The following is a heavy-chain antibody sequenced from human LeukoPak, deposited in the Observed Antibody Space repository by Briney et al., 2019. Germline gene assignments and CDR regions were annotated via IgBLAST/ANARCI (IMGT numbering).Heavy chain of an antibody. CDR2: ISAYNGNT. Sequence: ASVKVSCKASGYTFTSYGISWVRQAPGQGLEWMGWISAYNGNTNYAQKLQGRVTMTRDTSISTAYMELSRLRSDDTAVYYCAREYGYSYGTFDYWGQGTLVTVSS. J-gene: IGHJ4*02. CDR1: GYTFTSYG. V-gene: IGHV1-18*01. CDR3: AREYGYSYGTFDY. D-gene: IGHD5-18*01.